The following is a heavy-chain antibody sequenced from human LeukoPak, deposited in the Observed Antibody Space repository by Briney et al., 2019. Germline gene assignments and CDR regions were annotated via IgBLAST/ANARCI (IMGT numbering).Heavy chain of an antibody. V-gene: IGHV3-30*01. J-gene: IGHJ4*02. CDR3: ARVGIVVIPAARFDY. CDR2: ISYDGSTK. D-gene: IGHD2-2*01. CDR1: GFTFSRYS. Sequence: PGGSLRLSCAASGFTFSRYSMHWVRQAPGKGLEWVAMISYDGSTKSYADSVKGRFTISRDNSKNTLYLQMNSLRAEDTAVYYCARVGIVVIPAARFDYWGQGTLVTVSS.